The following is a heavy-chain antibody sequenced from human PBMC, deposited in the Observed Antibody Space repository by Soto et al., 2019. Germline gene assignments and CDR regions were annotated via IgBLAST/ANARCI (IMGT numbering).Heavy chain of an antibody. CDR2: IXXSXXX. Sequence: SETLSPTCAVSGGSISSSNWWSWVRQPPRKGLXWIXXIXXSXXXXXNXXLKSRVTISVDKSKNQFSLKLSSVTAADTAVYYCASRAAAAGPIDFDYWGQGTLVNVSS. V-gene: IGHV4-4*02. D-gene: IGHD6-13*01. CDR1: GGSISSSNW. J-gene: IGHJ4*02. CDR3: ASRAAAAGPIDFDY.